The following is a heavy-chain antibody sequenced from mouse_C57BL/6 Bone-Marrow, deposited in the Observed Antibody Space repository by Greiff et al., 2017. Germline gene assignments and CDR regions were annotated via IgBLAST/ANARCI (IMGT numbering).Heavy chain of an antibody. J-gene: IGHJ2*01. CDR3: ASLTGTWYYFDY. Sequence: EVQLVESGGGLVKPGGSLKLSCAASGFTFSSYTMSWVRQTPEKRLEWVATISGGGGNTYYPDSVKGRFTISRDNAKNTLYLQMSSLRSEDTALYYCASLTGTWYYFDYWGQGTTLTVSS. D-gene: IGHD4-1*01. CDR1: GFTFSSYT. V-gene: IGHV5-9*01. CDR2: ISGGGGNT.